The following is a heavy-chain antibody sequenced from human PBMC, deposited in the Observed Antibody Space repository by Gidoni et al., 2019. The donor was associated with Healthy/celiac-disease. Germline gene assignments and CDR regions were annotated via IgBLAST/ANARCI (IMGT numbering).Heavy chain of an antibody. CDR3: AVIVGATPEFDY. D-gene: IGHD1-26*01. CDR1: GGTFSSYA. Sequence: QVQLVQSGAEVKKPGSSVKVSCKASGGTFSSYAISWVRQAPGQGLEWMGRIIPILGIANYAQKFQGRVTITADKSTSTAYMELSSLRSEDTAVYYCAVIVGATPEFDYWGQGTLVTVSS. CDR2: IIPILGIA. J-gene: IGHJ4*02. V-gene: IGHV1-69*04.